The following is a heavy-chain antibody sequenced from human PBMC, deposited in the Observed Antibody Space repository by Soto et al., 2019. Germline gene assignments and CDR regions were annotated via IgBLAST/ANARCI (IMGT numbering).Heavy chain of an antibody. J-gene: IGHJ4*02. V-gene: IGHV3-48*03. CDR3: ARARWSHEGWDS. CDR2: ISSSDARR. Sequence: GGCLRHSCAVAPFILGDYEMNWVRQAPAKGLAWVSYISSSDARRYYAGSLEGRFTISRDNANISLYLQMKSLTAEDAALYYPARARWSHEGWDSWRQGTLVASYS. D-gene: IGHD6-19*01. CDR1: PFILGDYE.